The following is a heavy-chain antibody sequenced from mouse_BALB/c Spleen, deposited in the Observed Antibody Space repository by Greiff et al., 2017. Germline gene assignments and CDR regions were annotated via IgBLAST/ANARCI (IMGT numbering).Heavy chain of an antibody. J-gene: IGHJ2*01. CDR2: INSNGGST. D-gene: IGHD2-14*01. CDR1: GFTFSSYY. CDR3: ARQEGYDGCDY. Sequence: EVMLVESGGGLVKLGGSLKLSCAASGFTFSSYYMSWVRQTPEKRLELVAAINSNGGSTYYPDTVKGRFTISRDNAKNTLYLQMSSLKSEDTALYYCARQEGYDGCDYWGQGTTLTVSS. V-gene: IGHV5-6-2*01.